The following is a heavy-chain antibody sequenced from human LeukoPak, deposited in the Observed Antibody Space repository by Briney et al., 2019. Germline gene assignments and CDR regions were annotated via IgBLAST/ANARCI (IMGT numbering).Heavy chain of an antibody. CDR1: GGSISSYY. CDR2: IYYSGST. Sequence: PSETLSLTCTVSGGSISSYYWSWIRQPPGKGLEWIGYIYYSGSTNYNPSLKSRVTISVDTSKNQFSLKLSSVTAADTAVYYCAREGGSYQGAFDIWGQGTMVTVSS. J-gene: IGHJ3*02. D-gene: IGHD1-26*01. CDR3: AREGGSYQGAFDI. V-gene: IGHV4-59*01.